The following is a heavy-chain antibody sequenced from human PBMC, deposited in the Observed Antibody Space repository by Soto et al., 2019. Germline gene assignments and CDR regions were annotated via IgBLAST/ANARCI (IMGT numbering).Heavy chain of an antibody. CDR3: ARNLYDDSSGYYHDY. CDR1: GFSLSNARMG. J-gene: IGHJ4*02. Sequence: QATLKESGPVLVKPTETLTLTCTVSGFSLSNARMGVSWIRQPPGKALEWLAHIFSNDEKSYSTSLKSWLTISKDTYKSQVVLTMTNMDPVDTSTYYCARNLYDDSSGYYHDYWGQGTLVTVSS. V-gene: IGHV2-26*01. CDR2: IFSNDEK. D-gene: IGHD3-22*01.